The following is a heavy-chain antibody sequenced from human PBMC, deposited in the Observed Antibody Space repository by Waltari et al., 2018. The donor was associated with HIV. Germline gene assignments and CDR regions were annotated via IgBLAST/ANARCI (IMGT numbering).Heavy chain of an antibody. Sequence: EVQLVESGGGLVKPGASLRLSCAASGFTFPNPWMTSVRQAPGKRPEWVGRIKSKTEPGTMTDYAAPVKDRFIISRDDSKNTLYLQMNSLKIEDTAVYYCTTRSRPSYYFGLDVWGQGTTVTVSS. V-gene: IGHV3-15*01. CDR1: GFTFPNPW. D-gene: IGHD2-15*01. CDR3: TTRSRPSYYFGLDV. CDR2: IKSKTEPGTMT. J-gene: IGHJ6*02.